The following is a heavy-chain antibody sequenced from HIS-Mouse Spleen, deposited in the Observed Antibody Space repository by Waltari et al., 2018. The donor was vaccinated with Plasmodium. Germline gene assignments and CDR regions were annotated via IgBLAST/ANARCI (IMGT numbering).Heavy chain of an antibody. CDR1: GYTFTGYY. V-gene: IGHV1-2*06. CDR3: ARVLGYKAAAGTFVEYFQH. Sequence: QVQLVQSGAEVKKPGASVKVSCKASGYTFTGYYMHWVRQAPGQGLEWMGRSNPNSGGTNYAQKFQGRGTMTRDTSISTAYMELSRLRSDDTAVYYCARVLGYKAAAGTFVEYFQHWGQGTLVTVSS. CDR2: SNPNSGGT. J-gene: IGHJ1*01. D-gene: IGHD6-13*01.